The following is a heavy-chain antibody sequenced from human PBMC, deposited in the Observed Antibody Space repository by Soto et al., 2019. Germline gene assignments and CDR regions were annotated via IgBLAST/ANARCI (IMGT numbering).Heavy chain of an antibody. D-gene: IGHD3-10*01. V-gene: IGHV4-39*01. CDR3: ARHSQLLWFGESPYNWFDP. Sequence: QLQLQESGPGLVKPSETLSLTCTVSGGSISSSSYYWGWIRQPPGKGLEWIGSIYYSGSTYYNPSLKSRVTISVDTSKNQFSLKLSSVTAADTAVYYCARHSQLLWFGESPYNWFDPWGQGTLVTVSS. J-gene: IGHJ5*02. CDR2: IYYSGST. CDR1: GGSISSSSYY.